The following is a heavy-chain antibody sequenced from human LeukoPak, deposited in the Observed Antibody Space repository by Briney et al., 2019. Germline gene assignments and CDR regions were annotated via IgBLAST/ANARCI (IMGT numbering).Heavy chain of an antibody. D-gene: IGHD2-15*01. V-gene: IGHV3-30*02. J-gene: IGHJ4*02. CDR3: AKDSCSGGSCYSTGN. Sequence: GGSLRLSCAASGFTFSSYGMHWVRQAPGKGLEWVAFIRYDGSNKYYADSMKGRFTTSSDTSKNTLYMQRNSLRAEDTAVYYCAKDSCSGGSCYSTGNWGQGTLVTVSS. CDR2: IRYDGSNK. CDR1: GFTFSSYG.